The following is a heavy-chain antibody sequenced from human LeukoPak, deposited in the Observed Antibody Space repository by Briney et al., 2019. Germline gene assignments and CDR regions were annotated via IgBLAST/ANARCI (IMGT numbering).Heavy chain of an antibody. Sequence: ASVKVSCKASGYTFTSYAMHWVRQAPGQRLEWMGWINAGNGNTKYSQKFQGRVTITRDTSASTAYMELSSLRSEDTAVYYCARARGYYYDSSTDSGDWGQGTMVTVSS. J-gene: IGHJ3*01. D-gene: IGHD3-22*01. CDR1: GYTFTSYA. CDR2: INAGNGNT. CDR3: ARARGYYYDSSTDSGD. V-gene: IGHV1-3*01.